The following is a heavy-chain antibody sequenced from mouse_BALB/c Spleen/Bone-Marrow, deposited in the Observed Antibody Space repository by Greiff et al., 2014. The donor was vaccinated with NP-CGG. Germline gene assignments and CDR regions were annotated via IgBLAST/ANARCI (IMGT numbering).Heavy chain of an antibody. V-gene: IGHV1-4*01. CDR3: ARYRYDWYFDV. Sequence: QVQLQQPGAELARPGASVKMSCKASGYTFTSYTMHWVKQRPGQGLEWIGYINPSSGYTNYNQKFKDKATVTADKSSSTAYMQLSSLASEDSAVYYCARYRYDWYFDVWGAGTTVTVSS. CDR1: GYTFTSYT. D-gene: IGHD2-14*01. CDR2: INPSSGYT. J-gene: IGHJ1*01.